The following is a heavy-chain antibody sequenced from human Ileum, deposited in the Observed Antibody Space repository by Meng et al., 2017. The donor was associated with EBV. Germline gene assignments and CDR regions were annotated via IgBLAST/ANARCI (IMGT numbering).Heavy chain of an antibody. CDR2: IYYSGTT. J-gene: IGHJ4*02. CDR3: ARGWDTAMDSG. CDR1: GGSVSISSYY. D-gene: IGHD5-18*01. Sequence: VQLKGSGPGLGKPSETLSLTCTVSGGSVSISSYYWSWIRQPPGKGLEWIGYIYYSGTTNYNPSLESRVTISVDTSKNQFSLKLRSVAASDTAVYYCARGWDTAMDSGWGQGTLVTVSS. V-gene: IGHV4-61*01.